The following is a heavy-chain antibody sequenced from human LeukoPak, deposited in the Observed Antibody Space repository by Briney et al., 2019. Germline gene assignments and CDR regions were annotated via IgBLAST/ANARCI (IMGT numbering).Heavy chain of an antibody. CDR2: ISYDGSNK. Sequence: GGSLRLSCAASGFTFSSYAMHWVRQAPGKGLEWVAVISYDGSNKYYADSVKGRFTISRDNSKNTLYLQMNSLRAEDTAVYYCARDGVRGVRGYWGQGTLVTVSS. CDR1: GFTFSSYA. J-gene: IGHJ4*02. D-gene: IGHD3-10*01. CDR3: ARDGVRGVRGY. V-gene: IGHV3-30*04.